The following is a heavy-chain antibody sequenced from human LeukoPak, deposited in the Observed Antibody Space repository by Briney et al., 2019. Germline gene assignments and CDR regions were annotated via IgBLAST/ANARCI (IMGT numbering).Heavy chain of an antibody. J-gene: IGHJ4*02. Sequence: SGGSLRLSCAASGFTFSSYSMNWVRQAPGKGLEWVSYIRSSGRTIYYADSVKGRFTISRDNAKNSLYLQMNSLRAEDTAVYYCARDLTVGATLPFDYWGQGTLVTVSS. CDR3: ARDLTVGATLPFDY. CDR2: IRSSGRTI. V-gene: IGHV3-48*04. D-gene: IGHD1-26*01. CDR1: GFTFSSYS.